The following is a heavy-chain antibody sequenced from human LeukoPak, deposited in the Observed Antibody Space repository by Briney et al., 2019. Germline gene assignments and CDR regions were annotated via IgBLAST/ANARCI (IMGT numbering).Heavy chain of an antibody. D-gene: IGHD6-19*01. CDR3: ARLAGEAVAARFDY. J-gene: IGHJ4*02. CDR2: IYYSGST. Sequence: PSETLSLTCTVSGGSISSSSHYWGWIRQPPGKGLEWIGSIYYSGSTYYNPSLKSRVTISVDTSKNQFSLKLSSVTAADTAVYYCARLAGEAVAARFDYWGQGTLVTVSS. CDR1: GGSISSSSHY. V-gene: IGHV4-39*01.